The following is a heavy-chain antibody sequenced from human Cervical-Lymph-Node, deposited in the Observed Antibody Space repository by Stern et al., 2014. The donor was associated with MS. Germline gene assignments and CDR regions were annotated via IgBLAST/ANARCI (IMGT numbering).Heavy chain of an antibody. J-gene: IGHJ5*02. CDR2: ISAYNGNT. CDR3: ARDSEGVPEGIAVAGYLLAPDWFDP. CDR1: GYTFTSYG. V-gene: IGHV1-18*01. Sequence: QVQLVQSGAEVKKPGASVKVSCKASGYTFTSYGISWVRQAPGQGLERMGWISAYNGNTNYAKKPQGRVTMTTDTSTSTAYMELRSLRSDDTAVYYCARDSEGVPEGIAVAGYLLAPDWFDPWGQGTLVTVSS. D-gene: IGHD6-19*01.